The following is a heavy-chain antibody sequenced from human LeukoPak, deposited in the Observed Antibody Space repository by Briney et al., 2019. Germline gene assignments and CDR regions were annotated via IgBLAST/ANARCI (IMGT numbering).Heavy chain of an antibody. CDR3: AREPRTTVTNTDAFDI. V-gene: IGHV3-21*01. CDR2: ISSSSSYI. D-gene: IGHD4-17*01. Sequence: SGGSLRLSCAASGFTFSSYSMNWVRQAPGKGLEWVSSISSSSSYIYYADSVKGRFTISRDNAKNSLYLQMNSLRAEDTAVYYCAREPRTTVTNTDAFDIWGQGTMVTVSS. CDR1: GFTFSSYS. J-gene: IGHJ3*02.